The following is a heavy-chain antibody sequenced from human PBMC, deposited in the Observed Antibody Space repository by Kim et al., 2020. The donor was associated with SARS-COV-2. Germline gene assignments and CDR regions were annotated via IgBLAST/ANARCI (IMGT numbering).Heavy chain of an antibody. CDR1: GYTFTGYY. CDR3: ASEIAARGPVDY. J-gene: IGHJ4*02. V-gene: IGHV1-2*06. D-gene: IGHD6-6*01. CDR2: INTNSGGR. Sequence: ASVKVSCKASGYTFTGYYMHWVGQAPGQGREGMGRINTNSGGRNYAQKLQGRVTMTRDTSISTAYMELSRLRSDDTAVYYCASEIAARGPVDYWGQGTLVTVSS.